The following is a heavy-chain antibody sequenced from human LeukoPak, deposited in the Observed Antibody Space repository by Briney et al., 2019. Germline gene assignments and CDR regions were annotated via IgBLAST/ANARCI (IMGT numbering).Heavy chain of an antibody. D-gene: IGHD2-2*01. V-gene: IGHV4-39*01. CDR3: ARRSPGSTSPFDY. Sequence: PSETLSLTCTVSGGSISSSSYYWGWIRQPPGKGLEWIGSIYYSGSTYYNPSLKSRVTISVDTSKNQFSLKLSSVTAADTAVYYCARRSPGSTSPFDYWGQGTLVTVSS. CDR2: IYYSGST. J-gene: IGHJ4*02. CDR1: GGSISSSSYY.